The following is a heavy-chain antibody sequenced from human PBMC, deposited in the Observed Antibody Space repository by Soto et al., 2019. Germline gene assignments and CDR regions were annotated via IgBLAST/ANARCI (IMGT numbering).Heavy chain of an antibody. CDR2: IIPILGIA. D-gene: IGHD2-15*01. CDR1: GGTFSSYT. Sequence: ASVKVSCKASGGTFSSYTISWVRQAPGQGLEWMGRIIPILGIANYAQKFQGRVTITADKSTSTAYMELSSLRSEDTAVYYCAATIVVVADTGWFDPWGQGTLVTVSS. J-gene: IGHJ5*02. CDR3: AATIVVVADTGWFDP. V-gene: IGHV1-69*02.